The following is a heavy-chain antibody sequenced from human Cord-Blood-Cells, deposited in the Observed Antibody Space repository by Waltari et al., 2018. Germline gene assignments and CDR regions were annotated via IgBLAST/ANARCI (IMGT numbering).Heavy chain of an antibody. CDR2: ISSSSSYI. V-gene: IGHV3-21*01. D-gene: IGHD1-26*01. Sequence: EVQLVESGGGLVKPGGSLRLSCAASGFTFSSYSMNWVRQAPGKGLEWVSSISSSSSYIYYADSVKGRFTISRDNAKNSRYLQMNSLRAEDTAVYYCARDRDGSYYAFDIWGQGTMVTVSS. CDR1: GFTFSSYS. CDR3: ARDRDGSYYAFDI. J-gene: IGHJ3*02.